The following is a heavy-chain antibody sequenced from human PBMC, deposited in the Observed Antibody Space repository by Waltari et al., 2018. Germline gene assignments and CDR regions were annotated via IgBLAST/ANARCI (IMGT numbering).Heavy chain of an antibody. Sequence: EVQLVESGGGLVKPGGSLSLSCAASGFTFSNAWMNWARQAPGKGLEWVGRIKSKTDGGTTDYAAPVKGRFTISRDDSKNTLYLQMNSLKTEDTAVYYCTTDPGRKVVTNKPDYWGQGTLVTVSS. J-gene: IGHJ4*02. CDR3: TTDPGRKVVTNKPDY. D-gene: IGHD3-22*01. CDR1: GFTFSNAW. CDR2: IKSKTDGGTT. V-gene: IGHV3-15*07.